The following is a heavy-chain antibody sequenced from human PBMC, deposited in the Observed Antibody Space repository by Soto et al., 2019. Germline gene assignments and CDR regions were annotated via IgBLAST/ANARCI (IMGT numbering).Heavy chain of an antibody. CDR1: GYTFTSYD. CDR3: ARGLIRGRGLRFDP. V-gene: IGHV1-8*01. Sequence: QVQLVQSGAEVKKPGASVKVSCKASGYTFTSYDINWVRQATGQGLEWMGWMNPNSGNTGYAQKCQGRVTMTSNTSISTADMELSSLRSEDTAVYYCARGLIRGRGLRFDPWGQGTLVTVSS. J-gene: IGHJ5*02. CDR2: MNPNSGNT.